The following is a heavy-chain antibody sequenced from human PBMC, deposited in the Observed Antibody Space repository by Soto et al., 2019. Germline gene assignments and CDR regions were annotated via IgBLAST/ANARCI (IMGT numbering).Heavy chain of an antibody. D-gene: IGHD6-19*01. CDR1: GHSIITTNYY. V-gene: IGHV4-39*01. J-gene: IGHJ4*02. CDR2: IYYNGST. Sequence: QLQLQESGPALAKPLETLSLTCSVSGHSIITTNYYWAWIRQPPGKGLEWIGTIYYNGSTYYNPSLKSRVTFSVDTSKNQFSLRLTSVTAADTAVYYCTRLQPPRGYSSGWFDYWGQGTLATVSS. CDR3: TRLQPPRGYSSGWFDY.